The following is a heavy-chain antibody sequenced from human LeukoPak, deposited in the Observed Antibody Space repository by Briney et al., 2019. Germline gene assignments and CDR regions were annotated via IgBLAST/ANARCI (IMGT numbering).Heavy chain of an antibody. Sequence: SETLSLTCAVYGGSFSGYYWSWIRQPPGKGLEWIGEINHNGSTNYNPPLKSRVTISVDASKNQFSLKLSSVTAADTAVYYCARTSSSDAFDIWGQGTMVTVSS. CDR2: INHNGST. J-gene: IGHJ3*02. V-gene: IGHV4-34*01. CDR1: GGSFSGYY. D-gene: IGHD6-13*01. CDR3: ARTSSSDAFDI.